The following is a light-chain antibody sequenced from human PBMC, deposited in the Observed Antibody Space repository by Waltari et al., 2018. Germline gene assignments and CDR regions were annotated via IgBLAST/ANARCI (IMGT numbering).Light chain of an antibody. V-gene: IGLV2-14*03. CDR2: DVS. CDR3: SSYISSSTLEL. J-gene: IGLJ2*01. CDR1: RSDVGVYNY. Sequence: QSALTQPASVSGSPGQSITLSCTGTRSDVGVYNYVSWYQQHPGKAPKLMIFDVSNWPSGVYNRFSGSKSGNTASLTISGFQAEDEADYYCSSYISSSTLELFGGGTSLTVL.